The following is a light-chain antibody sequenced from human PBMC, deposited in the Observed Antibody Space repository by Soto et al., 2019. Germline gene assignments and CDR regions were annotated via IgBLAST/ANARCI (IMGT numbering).Light chain of an antibody. CDR1: SSNIGSNV. CDR3: AAWDDGLNGPV. J-gene: IGLJ3*02. Sequence: QSALTQPPSASGTPGHRVTISCSGISSNIGSNVVNWCQQQLPGTAPRLLIYSNDQRPSGVPDRFSGSKSGTSASLAISGPQPEDEADYYCAAWDDGLNGPVFGGGTKLTVL. CDR2: SND. V-gene: IGLV1-44*01.